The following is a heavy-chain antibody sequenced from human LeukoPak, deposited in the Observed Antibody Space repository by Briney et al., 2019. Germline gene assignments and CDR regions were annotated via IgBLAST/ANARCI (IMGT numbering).Heavy chain of an antibody. CDR2: IKEDGNEK. D-gene: IGHD2-2*01. CDR3: ARDRSRFYY. CDR1: GLTFSNYW. J-gene: IGHJ4*02. Sequence: PGGSLRLSCAASGLTFSNYWMSWVRQAPGKGLEWVANIKEDGNEKYYVDSVKGRFTISRDNAKKSLHLQMNSLRAEDTAVYYCARDRSRFYYWGQGTPVTVSS. V-gene: IGHV3-7*01.